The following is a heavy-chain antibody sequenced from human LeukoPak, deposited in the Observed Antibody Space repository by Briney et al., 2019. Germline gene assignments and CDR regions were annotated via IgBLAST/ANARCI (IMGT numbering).Heavy chain of an antibody. CDR2: ISYDGSNK. CDR3: ARLTSGIGLDV. CDR1: GFTFSSYA. J-gene: IGHJ6*02. D-gene: IGHD3-3*01. V-gene: IGHV3-30-3*01. Sequence: GGSMRLSCAASGFTFSSYAMHWVSQAPGKGLEWVAVISYDGSNKYYADSVKGRFTISRDNSKNTLYLQMNSLRAEDTAVYYCARLTSGIGLDVWGRGTMVTVS.